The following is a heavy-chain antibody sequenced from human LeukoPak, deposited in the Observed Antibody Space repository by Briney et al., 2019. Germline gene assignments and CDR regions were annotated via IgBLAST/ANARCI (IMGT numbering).Heavy chain of an antibody. Sequence: PSQTLSLTCTVSGGSISSGGYYWSWIRQPPGKGLEWIGEINHSGSTNYNPSLKSRVTISVDTSKNQFSLKLSSVTAADTAVYYCAIRSLVGPNWFDPWGQGTLVTVSS. D-gene: IGHD2-2*01. CDR3: AIRSLVGPNWFDP. V-gene: IGHV4-31*03. CDR2: INHSGST. J-gene: IGHJ5*02. CDR1: GGSISSGGYY.